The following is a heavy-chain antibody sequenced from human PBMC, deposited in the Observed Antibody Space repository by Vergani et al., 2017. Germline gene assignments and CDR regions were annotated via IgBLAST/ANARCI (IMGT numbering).Heavy chain of an antibody. J-gene: IGHJ4*02. CDR2: ISGSGGST. Sequence: EVQLLESGGGLVQPGGSLRLSCAVSGFTFSSYAMSWVRQAPGKGLKWVSTISGSGGSTYYADSVKGRFTISRDNSKNSLYLQMNSLRAEDTAVYYCAREPYYDFWSGSGYYFDYWGQGTLVTVSS. CDR3: AREPYYDFWSGSGYYFDY. V-gene: IGHV3-23*01. D-gene: IGHD3-3*01. CDR1: GFTFSSYA.